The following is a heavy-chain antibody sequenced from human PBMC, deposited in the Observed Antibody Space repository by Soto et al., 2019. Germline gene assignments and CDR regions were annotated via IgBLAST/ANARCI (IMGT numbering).Heavy chain of an antibody. J-gene: IGHJ4*02. CDR2: INHSGSA. CDR3: ARGLITGSHYAGGWYSFDS. CDR1: GESFSGYI. Sequence: QVQLQQSGAGLLKPSETLSLTCAVYGESFSGYIWTWIRQTPGKGLQWIGQINHSGSASYNPSLKSRVTTAVHTSNSKFALELSSVTAADTAVYYCARGLITGSHYAGGWYSFDSWGQGTQVTVSS. D-gene: IGHD6-19*01. V-gene: IGHV4-34*01.